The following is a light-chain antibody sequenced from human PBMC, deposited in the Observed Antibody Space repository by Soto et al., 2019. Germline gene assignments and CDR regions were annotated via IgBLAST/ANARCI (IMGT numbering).Light chain of an antibody. Sequence: DIVMTQSPDSLAVSLGARATINCKSSQSVLYSSNNKNYLAWYQQKPGQPPKLLIYWASTRESGVPDRFSGSGSATDFTLTISSLQAEDVAVYYCQQYYSTPTFGGRTKVEIK. V-gene: IGKV4-1*01. CDR3: QQYYSTPT. CDR2: WAS. CDR1: QSVLYSSNNKNY. J-gene: IGKJ4*01.